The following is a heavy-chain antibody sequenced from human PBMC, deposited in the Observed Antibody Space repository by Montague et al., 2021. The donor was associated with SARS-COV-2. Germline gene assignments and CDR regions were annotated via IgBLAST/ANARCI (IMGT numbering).Heavy chain of an antibody. CDR1: GGSISSSSYY. Sequence: SETLSLTCTVSGGSISSSSYYWGWIRQPPGKGLEWIGSIYYSGSTYYNPSLKSRVTISVDTSKNQFSLKLSSVTAADTAVYYCARAPCMFTFGGVITRLRGYYFDYWGQGTLVTVSS. CDR2: IYYSGST. D-gene: IGHD3-16*01. CDR3: ARAPCMFTFGGVITRLRGYYFDY. V-gene: IGHV4-39*07. J-gene: IGHJ4*02.